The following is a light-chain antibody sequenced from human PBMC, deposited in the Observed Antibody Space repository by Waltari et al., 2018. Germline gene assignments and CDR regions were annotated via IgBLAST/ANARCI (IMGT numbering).Light chain of an antibody. Sequence: QSVLTQPPSVSAAPGQKVTISCSGSSSNIGNNYVSWYQQLPGTAPKLLIYENNKRPSGIPDRVSGAKSGTSATLGITGLQTVDEADYYCGTWDSSLSSWVFGGGTKLTVL. V-gene: IGLV1-51*02. J-gene: IGLJ3*02. CDR1: SSNIGNNY. CDR2: ENN. CDR3: GTWDSSLSSWV.